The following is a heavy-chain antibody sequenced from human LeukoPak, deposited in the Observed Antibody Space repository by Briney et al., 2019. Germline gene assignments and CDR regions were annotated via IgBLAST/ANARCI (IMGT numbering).Heavy chain of an antibody. CDR3: ARDSSGWGFDY. CDR1: GFTFSTYW. V-gene: IGHV3-74*01. D-gene: IGHD6-25*01. J-gene: IGHJ4*02. CDR2: IRSDGSST. Sequence: GGSLRLSCAASGFTFSTYWMHRVRQAPGKGLVWVSGIRSDGSSTIYADSVKGRFTISRDNARNTLYLQVNSLRAEDTAVYYCARDSSGWGFDYWGQGSLVTVSS.